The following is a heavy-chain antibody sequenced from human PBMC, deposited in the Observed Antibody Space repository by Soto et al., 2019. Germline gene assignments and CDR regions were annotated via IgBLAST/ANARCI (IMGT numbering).Heavy chain of an antibody. Sequence: QVQLQQWGAGLLKPSETLSLICAVYGGSFSGYYWSWIRQPPGKGLDWIGEINHSGSTNYNPSLKSRVTISVDASRNQCALRLSFVTAADTAVYYCARLRGRDYWGQGTLVTVSS. CDR1: GGSFSGYY. CDR3: ARLRGRDY. D-gene: IGHD3-3*01. J-gene: IGHJ4*02. V-gene: IGHV4-34*01. CDR2: INHSGST.